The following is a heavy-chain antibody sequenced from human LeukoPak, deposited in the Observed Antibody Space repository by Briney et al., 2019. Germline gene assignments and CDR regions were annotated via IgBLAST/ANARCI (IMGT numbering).Heavy chain of an antibody. CDR2: INPNSGGT. J-gene: IGHJ4*02. V-gene: IGHV1-2*02. D-gene: IGHD6-13*01. CDR3: ARVKSMYSSSWASIGY. Sequence: ASVKVSCKASEYTFTGYYMHWVRQAPGQGLEWMGWINPNSGGTNYAQKFQGRVTMTRDTSISTAYMELSRLRSDDTAVYYCARVKSMYSSSWASIGYWGQGTLVTVSS. CDR1: EYTFTGYY.